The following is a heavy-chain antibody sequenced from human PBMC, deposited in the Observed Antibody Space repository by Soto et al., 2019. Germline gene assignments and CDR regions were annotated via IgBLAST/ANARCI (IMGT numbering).Heavy chain of an antibody. Sequence: QVQLVQSGAEVRKPGSSVRVSCKASGGSFNGHTISWVRQAPGQGLEWMGGIIPIFGTANHAQKFQGRVTIIADESTSTVYMELSSLRSDDTAIYYCARVLPDNWFDPWGQGTLVTVSS. J-gene: IGHJ5*02. CDR3: ARVLPDNWFDP. V-gene: IGHV1-69*01. CDR1: GGSFNGHT. CDR2: IIPIFGTA.